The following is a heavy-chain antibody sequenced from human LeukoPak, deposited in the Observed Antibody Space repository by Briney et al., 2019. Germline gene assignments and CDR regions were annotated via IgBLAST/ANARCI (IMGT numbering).Heavy chain of an antibody. CDR1: GYNFTSYW. J-gene: IGHJ3*02. CDR2: IYPGDSDT. V-gene: IGHV5-51*01. Sequence: PGESLKISCKGSGYNFTSYWIGWVRQMPGKGLEWMGIIYPGDSDTRYSPSFQGQVTISADKSISTAYLQWSSLKASDTAMYYCATRSQYYYDSSGYPAFDIWGQGTMVTVSS. CDR3: ATRSQYYYDSSGYPAFDI. D-gene: IGHD3-22*01.